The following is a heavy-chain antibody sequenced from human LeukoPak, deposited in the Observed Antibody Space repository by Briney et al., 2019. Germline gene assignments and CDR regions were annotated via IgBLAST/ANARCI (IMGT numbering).Heavy chain of an antibody. CDR1: GFTFSSYS. CDR2: ISYDGSNK. CDR3: AKAISRMVRGVSPDFDY. J-gene: IGHJ4*02. V-gene: IGHV3-30*18. Sequence: PGGSLRLSCAASGFTFSSYSIHWVRQAPGKGLEWVAAISYDGSNKYYADSVKGRFTISRDNSKNTLYLQMNSLRAEDTAVYYCAKAISRMVRGVSPDFDYWGQGTLVTVSS. D-gene: IGHD3-10*01.